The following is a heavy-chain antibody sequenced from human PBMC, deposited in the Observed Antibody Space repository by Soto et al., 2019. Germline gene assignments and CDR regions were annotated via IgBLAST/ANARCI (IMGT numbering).Heavy chain of an antibody. CDR3: AKCVEMTTIGDY. CDR1: GFTFSSYG. V-gene: IGHV3-30*18. Sequence: QVQLVESGGGVVQPGRSLRLSCAASGFTFSSYGMHWVRQAPGKGLEWVAVISYDGSNKYYADSVKGRFTISRDNSKNTLYLQMNSLRAEDTAVYYCAKCVEMTTIGDYWGQGTLVTVSS. CDR2: ISYDGSNK. D-gene: IGHD4-17*01. J-gene: IGHJ4*02.